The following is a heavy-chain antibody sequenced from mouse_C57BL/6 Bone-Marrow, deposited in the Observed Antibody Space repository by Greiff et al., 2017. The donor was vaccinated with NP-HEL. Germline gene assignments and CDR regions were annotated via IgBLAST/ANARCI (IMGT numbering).Heavy chain of an antibody. CDR1: GYTFTSYW. Sequence: QVHVKQPGAELVKPGASVKLSCKASGYTFTSYWMHWVKQRPGQGLEWIGMIHPNSGSTNYNEKFKSKATLTVDKSSSTAYMQLSSLTSEDSAVYYCAREGYYGSSSYYYAMDYWGQGTSVTVSS. V-gene: IGHV1-64*01. J-gene: IGHJ4*01. D-gene: IGHD1-1*01. CDR3: AREGYYGSSSYYYAMDY. CDR2: IHPNSGST.